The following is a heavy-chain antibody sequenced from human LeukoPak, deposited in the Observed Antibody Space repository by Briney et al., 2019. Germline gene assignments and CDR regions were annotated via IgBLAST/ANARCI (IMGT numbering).Heavy chain of an antibody. J-gene: IGHJ6*03. D-gene: IGHD2-2*01. CDR3: ARDRRCSSTSCPEDYYYYYMDV. CDR2: IYTSGST. Sequence: SETLSLPCTVSGGSISSYDWSWIRQPAGKGLEWIGRIYTSGSTKYNPSLKSRVTMSVDTSKNQFSLKLSSVTAADTAVYYCARDRRCSSTSCPEDYYYYYMDVWGKGTTVTVSS. V-gene: IGHV4-4*07. CDR1: GGSISSYD.